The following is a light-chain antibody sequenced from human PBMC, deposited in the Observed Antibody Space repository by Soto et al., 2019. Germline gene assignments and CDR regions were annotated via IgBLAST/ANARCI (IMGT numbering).Light chain of an antibody. CDR1: SSDVGAYNY. J-gene: IGLJ1*01. V-gene: IGLV2-8*01. Sequence: QSALTQPPSASGSVGQSVTISCTGTSSDVGAYNYVSWYQQHPGKAPKLMIYEVSKRPSGVPDRFSGSKSGYTTSLTVSGLQAEDEADYYCSSHAGNNNYVFGTGTKVTVL. CDR3: SSHAGNNNYV. CDR2: EVS.